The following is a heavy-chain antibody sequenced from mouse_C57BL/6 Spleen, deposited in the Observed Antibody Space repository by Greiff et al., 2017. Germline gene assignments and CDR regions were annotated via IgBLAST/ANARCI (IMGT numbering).Heavy chain of an antibody. CDR3: ARSYGSSSYYARDY. Sequence: QVQLQQPGAELVMPGASVKLSCKASGYTFTSYWMHWVKQRPGQGLEWIGEIDPSDSYTNYNQKFKGKSTLTVDKSSSTAYMQHSSLTSEDSAVYYCARSYGSSSYYARDYWGQGTSVTGSA. D-gene: IGHD1-1*01. CDR1: GYTFTSYW. J-gene: IGHJ4*01. V-gene: IGHV1-69*01. CDR2: IDPSDSYT.